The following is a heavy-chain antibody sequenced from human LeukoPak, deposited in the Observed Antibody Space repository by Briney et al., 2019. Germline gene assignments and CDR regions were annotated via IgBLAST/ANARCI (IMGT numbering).Heavy chain of an antibody. D-gene: IGHD3-22*01. V-gene: IGHV5-51*01. CDR3: ARRVSAYYDSSGYYYFDY. CDR1: GYSFTSYW. J-gene: IGHJ4*02. CDR2: IYPGDSDT. Sequence: GESLKISCKGSGYSFTSYWIGWVRQMPGKGLGWMGIIYPGDSDTRYSPSFQGQVTISADKSISTAYLQWSSLKASDTAMYYCARRVSAYYDSSGYYYFDYWGQGTLVTVSS.